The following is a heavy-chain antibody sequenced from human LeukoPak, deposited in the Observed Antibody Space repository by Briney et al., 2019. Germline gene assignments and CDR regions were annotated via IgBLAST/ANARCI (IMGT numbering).Heavy chain of an antibody. D-gene: IGHD2-21*01. CDR3: AFHSADIVV. J-gene: IGHJ4*02. Sequence: PSETLSLTCAVYGGSFSGYYWSWIRQPPGKGLEWIGEINHSGSTNYNPSLKSRVTISVDTSKNQFSLQLNSVTPEDTAVYYCAFHSADIVVWGQGTLVTVSS. CDR1: GGSFSGYY. V-gene: IGHV4-34*01. CDR2: INHSGST.